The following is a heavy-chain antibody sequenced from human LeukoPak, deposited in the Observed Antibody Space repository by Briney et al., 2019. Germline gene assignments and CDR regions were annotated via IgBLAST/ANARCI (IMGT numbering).Heavy chain of an antibody. D-gene: IGHD2-15*01. J-gene: IGHJ4*02. Sequence: SETLSLTCTVSGGSISGSRYYWGWIRQSPGKGLEWIASIFYSGSTYYNPSLRSRVTLSVDTSKNQFSLKLSSVTAADTARYFCARLTSTCSGGNCYQYYFDYWGQGTLVTVSS. V-gene: IGHV4-39*01. CDR2: IFYSGST. CDR1: GGSISGSRYY. CDR3: ARLTSTCSGGNCYQYYFDY.